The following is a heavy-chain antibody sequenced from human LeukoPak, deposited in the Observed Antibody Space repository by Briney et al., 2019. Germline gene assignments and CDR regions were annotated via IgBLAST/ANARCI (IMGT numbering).Heavy chain of an antibody. J-gene: IGHJ4*02. Sequence: GGSLRLSCAASGFTVSNNYMNWVRQAPGKGLEWVSVIYSGGSTYYADSVKGRFTISRHNSNNTLYLQMNSLRDEDTAVYYCAREAKYGGYSYGFLDYWGQGTPVTVSS. V-gene: IGHV3-53*04. CDR1: GFTVSNNY. CDR3: AREAKYGGYSYGFLDY. CDR2: IYSGGST. D-gene: IGHD5-18*01.